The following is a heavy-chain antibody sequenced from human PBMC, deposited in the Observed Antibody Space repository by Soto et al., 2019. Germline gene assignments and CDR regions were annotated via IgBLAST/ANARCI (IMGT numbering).Heavy chain of an antibody. V-gene: IGHV3-48*03. CDR2: ISSSGDII. D-gene: IGHD3-22*01. Sequence: HPGGSLRLSCEASGFMFSSYEMNWVRQSPGKGLEWVSYISSSGDIIYYADSVKGRFTISRDDAKNSMYLQMNSLRAEDTAIYYCARDRGGDSSPWRERKYLDHWGQGTLVTVSS. CDR3: ARDRGGDSSPWRERKYLDH. CDR1: GFMFSSYE. J-gene: IGHJ4*02.